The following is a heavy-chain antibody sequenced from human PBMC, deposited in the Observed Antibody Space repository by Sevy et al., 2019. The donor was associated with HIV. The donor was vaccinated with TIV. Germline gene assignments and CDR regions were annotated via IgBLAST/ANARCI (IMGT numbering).Heavy chain of an antibody. J-gene: IGHJ5*02. V-gene: IGHV3-21*01. CDR1: GFAFSSYT. Sequence: GGSLRLSCAASGFAFSSYTMNWVRQAPGKGLEWVSSISSSSDYIYYADSVRGRFTISRDNAKKSLYLQMNSLRAEDTAVYYCARDGLGSGTSQNCFDPWGQGTLVTVSS. D-gene: IGHD3-10*01. CDR2: ISSSSDYI. CDR3: ARDGLGSGTSQNCFDP.